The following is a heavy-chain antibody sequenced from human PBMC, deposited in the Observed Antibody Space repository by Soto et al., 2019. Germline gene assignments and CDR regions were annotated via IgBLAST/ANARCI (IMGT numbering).Heavy chain of an antibody. CDR2: IIPIFGTA. V-gene: IGHV1-69*01. J-gene: IGHJ6*02. CDR3: ASGYDFWSGYPEPYYYYYGMDV. Sequence: QVQLVQSGAEVKKPGSSVKVSCKASGGTFSSYAISWVRQAPGQGLEWMGGIIPIFGTANYAQKFQGRVTITADESTSTAYMELSSLRSEDTAVYYCASGYDFWSGYPEPYYYYYGMDVWGQGTTVTVSS. CDR1: GGTFSSYA. D-gene: IGHD3-3*01.